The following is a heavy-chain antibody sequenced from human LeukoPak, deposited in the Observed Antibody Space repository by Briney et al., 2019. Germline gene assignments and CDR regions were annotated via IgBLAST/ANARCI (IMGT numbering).Heavy chain of an antibody. J-gene: IGHJ5*02. CDR3: ARAHSWGEGFDP. Sequence: SLRLSDAASAFTVSRYSMEWARQAPGKGLEWVSSISSSISYIYYADSVKGRFTISRDNAKNSLYLQMNSLRAEDTAVYYFARAHSWGEGFDPLGQGPLVTVSS. D-gene: IGHD3-16*01. CDR2: ISSSISYI. CDR1: AFTVSRYS. V-gene: IGHV3-21*01.